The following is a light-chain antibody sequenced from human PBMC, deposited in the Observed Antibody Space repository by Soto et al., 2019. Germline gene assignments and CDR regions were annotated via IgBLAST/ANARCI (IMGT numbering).Light chain of an antibody. J-gene: IGLJ2*01. CDR3: SSYSGSSTSVL. CDR2: DVS. CDR1: SSDVGDYNY. V-gene: IGLV2-14*01. Sequence: QSALTQPASVSGSPGQSITISCTGSSSDVGDYNYVSWYQQHPDKAPKLMIYDVSNRPSGVSDRFSGSKSGNTASLTISGLQAEDEADYYCSSYSGSSTSVLLGGGTKLTVL.